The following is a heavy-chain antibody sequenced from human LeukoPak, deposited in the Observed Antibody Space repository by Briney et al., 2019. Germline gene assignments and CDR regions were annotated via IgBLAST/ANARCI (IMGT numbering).Heavy chain of an antibody. D-gene: IGHD6-6*01. J-gene: IGHJ6*03. CDR1: GGSISSYY. CDR3: ARVYGYSSSFQYYYYMDV. V-gene: IGHV4-59*01. Sequence: SETLSLTCTVSGGSISSYYWSWIRQPPGKGLEWIGNIYYSGSTNYNPSLKSRVTISVDTSKNQFSLKLSSVTAADTAVYYCARVYGYSSSFQYYYYMDVWGKGTTVTVSS. CDR2: IYYSGST.